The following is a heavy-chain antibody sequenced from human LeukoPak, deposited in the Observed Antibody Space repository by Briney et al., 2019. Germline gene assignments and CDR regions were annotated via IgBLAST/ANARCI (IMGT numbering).Heavy chain of an antibody. J-gene: IGHJ4*02. V-gene: IGHV3-23*01. CDR1: GFTFSSYA. Sequence: GGSLRLSCAASGFTFSSYAMSWVRQAPGRGLEWVSAISGSGGSTYYADSVKGRFTISRDNSKNTLYLKMNSLRAEETAVYYCARGARILDYWGQGTLVTVSS. CDR3: ARGARILDY. CDR2: ISGSGGST. D-gene: IGHD1-26*01.